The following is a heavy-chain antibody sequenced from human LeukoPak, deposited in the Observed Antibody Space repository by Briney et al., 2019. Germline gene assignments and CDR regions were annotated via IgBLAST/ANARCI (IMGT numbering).Heavy chain of an antibody. V-gene: IGHV4-30-4*01. D-gene: IGHD2-2*01. Sequence: SETLSLTCTVSGGSISSGDYYWSWIRQPPGKGLEWIGYIYYSGSTYYNPSLKSRVTISVDTSKNQFSLKLNSVTAADTAVYYCARDTNDIYCSGTTCSRYNWFDPWGQGTLVTVST. CDR1: GGSISSGDYY. CDR2: IYYSGST. J-gene: IGHJ5*02. CDR3: ARDTNDIYCSGTTCSRYNWFDP.